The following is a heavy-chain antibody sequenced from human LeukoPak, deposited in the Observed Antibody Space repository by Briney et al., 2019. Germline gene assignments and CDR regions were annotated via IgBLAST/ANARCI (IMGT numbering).Heavy chain of an antibody. CDR3: AIDQPVAGVSNFDS. V-gene: IGHV7-4-1*02. Sequence: ASVKVSCKASGYTFTRYAMNWLRQAPGQGLEWMGWINPSTGNPTYAQAFTGRFVFSLDTSVSTAYLQISSLNTEDTAVYYCAIDQPVAGVSNFDSWGQGTLVTVSS. D-gene: IGHD6-19*01. CDR1: GYTFTRYA. J-gene: IGHJ4*02. CDR2: INPSTGNP.